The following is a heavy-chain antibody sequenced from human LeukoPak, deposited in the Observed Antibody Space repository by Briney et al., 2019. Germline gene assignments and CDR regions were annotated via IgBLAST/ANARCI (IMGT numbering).Heavy chain of an antibody. V-gene: IGHV3-23*01. CDR3: AKGSRQDYDSSGYFY. Sequence: GGSLRLSCAASGFTFSSYAMSWVRQAPGKGLEWVSAIGGSGGSTYHADSVKGRFTISRDNSKNTLYLQMNSLRAEDTAVYYCAKGSRQDYDSSGYFYWGQGTLVTVSS. D-gene: IGHD3-22*01. CDR2: IGGSGGST. J-gene: IGHJ4*02. CDR1: GFTFSSYA.